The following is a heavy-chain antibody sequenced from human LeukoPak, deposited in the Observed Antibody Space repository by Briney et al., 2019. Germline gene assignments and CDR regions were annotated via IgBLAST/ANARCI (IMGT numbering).Heavy chain of an antibody. D-gene: IGHD4-17*01. CDR2: IYHSGST. J-gene: IGHJ4*02. CDR3: ARDYGDHNNVDDFDY. Sequence: PSETLSLTCTVSGYSISSGYYWGWIRQPPGKGLEWIGSIYHSGSTYYNPPLKSRVTISVDTSKNQFSLKLSSVTAADTAVYYCARDYGDHNNVDDFDYWGQGTLVTVSS. V-gene: IGHV4-38-2*02. CDR1: GYSISSGYY.